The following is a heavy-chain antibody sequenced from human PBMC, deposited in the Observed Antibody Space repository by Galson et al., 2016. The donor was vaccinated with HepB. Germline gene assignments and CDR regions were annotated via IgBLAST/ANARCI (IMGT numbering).Heavy chain of an antibody. CDR2: IIPIYGTV. D-gene: IGHD3-22*01. CDR1: GYIFTSFG. J-gene: IGHJ4*02. Sequence: SVKVSCKASGYIFTSFGISWVRQAPGQGLEWVGGIIPIYGTVNYAQRFKGRVTITADESTSTASMELSSLRSEDTAVYYCARGSWLLPFDYWGQGTLVTVSS. CDR3: ARGSWLLPFDY. V-gene: IGHV1-69*13.